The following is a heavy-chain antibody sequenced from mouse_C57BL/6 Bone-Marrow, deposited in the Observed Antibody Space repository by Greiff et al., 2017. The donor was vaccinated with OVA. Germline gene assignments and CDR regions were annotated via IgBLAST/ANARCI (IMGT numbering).Heavy chain of an antibody. D-gene: IGHD1-1*01. CDR2: IYPGSGNT. J-gene: IGHJ4*01. CDR3: ARSGYYGSSYDYYAMDY. V-gene: IGHV1-76*01. CDR1: GYTFTDYY. Sequence: VQLQQSGAELVRPGASVKLSCKASGYTFTDYYINWVKQRPGQGLEWIARIYPGSGNTYYNEKFKGKATLTAEKSSSTGYMQLSSLTSEDSAVYFCARSGYYGSSYDYYAMDYWGQGTSVTVSS.